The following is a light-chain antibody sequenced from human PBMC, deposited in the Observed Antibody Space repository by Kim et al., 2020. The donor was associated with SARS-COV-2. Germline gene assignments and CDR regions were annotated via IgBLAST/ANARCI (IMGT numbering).Light chain of an antibody. Sequence: IVMTQSPATLSVSPGERATLSCRANENIGTYLAWYQQKPGQAPKFLISRASTRATGVPARFTGSGSVTEFTLTISSLQSEDFAVYHCQQYNNWPWTFGQGTKVDIK. CDR3: QQYNNWPWT. V-gene: IGKV3-15*01. CDR2: RAS. CDR1: ENIGTY. J-gene: IGKJ1*01.